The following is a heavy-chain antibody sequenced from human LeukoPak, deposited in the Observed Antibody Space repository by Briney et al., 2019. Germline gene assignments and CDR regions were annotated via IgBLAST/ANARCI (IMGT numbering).Heavy chain of an antibody. Sequence: SETLSLTCTVSGYSISSGYYWGWIRQPPGKGLEWIGSIYHSGSTYYNPSLKSRVTISVDTSKNQFSLKLSSVTAADTAVYYCARTKVLPDYYDNSGGFDYWGQGTLVTVSS. D-gene: IGHD3-22*01. CDR1: GYSISSGYY. CDR3: ARTKVLPDYYDNSGGFDY. CDR2: IYHSGST. J-gene: IGHJ4*02. V-gene: IGHV4-38-2*02.